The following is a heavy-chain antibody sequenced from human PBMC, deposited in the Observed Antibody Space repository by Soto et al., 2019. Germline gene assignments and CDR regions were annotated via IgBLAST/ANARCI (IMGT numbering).Heavy chain of an antibody. J-gene: IGHJ1*01. CDR1: GGSISSSSYY. V-gene: IGHV4-39*01. D-gene: IGHD3-3*01. CDR2: IYYSGST. Sequence: QLQLQESGPGLVKPSETLSLTCTVSGGSISSSSYYWGWIRQPPGKGLEWIGSIYYSGSTYYNPPLKSRVTISVDTSKNQFSLKLSSVTAADTAVYYCARLGGFLEWLLSPEYFQHWGQGTLVTVSS. CDR3: ARLGGFLEWLLSPEYFQH.